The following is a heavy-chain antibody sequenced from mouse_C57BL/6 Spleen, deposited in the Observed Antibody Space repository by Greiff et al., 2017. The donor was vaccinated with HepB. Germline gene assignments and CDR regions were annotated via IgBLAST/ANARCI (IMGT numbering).Heavy chain of an antibody. CDR1: GFTFSSYA. Sequence: EVQLVESGEGLVKPGGSLKLSCAASGFTFSSYAMSWVRQTPEKRLEWVAYISSGGDYTYYADTVKGRFTISRDNARNTLYLQMSSLKSEDTAMYYCTRDSSGYEGAMDYWGQGTSVTVSS. CDR3: TRDSSGYEGAMDY. CDR2: ISSGGDYT. J-gene: IGHJ4*01. D-gene: IGHD3-2*02. V-gene: IGHV5-9-1*02.